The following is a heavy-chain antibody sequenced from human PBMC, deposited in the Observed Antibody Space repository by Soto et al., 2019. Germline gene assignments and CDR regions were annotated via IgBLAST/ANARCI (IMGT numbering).Heavy chain of an antibody. CDR1: GVPFSSYW. Sequence: GGSLRLSCAASGVPFSSYWMSWVRQAPGKGLEWVANIKQDGSEKYYVDSVKGRFTISRDNAKNSLYLQMNSLRAEDTAVYYCARGYYGSGSYYPPNNWGQGTMVTVSS. D-gene: IGHD3-10*01. CDR3: ARGYYGSGSYYPPNN. J-gene: IGHJ3*01. V-gene: IGHV3-7*01. CDR2: IKQDGSEK.